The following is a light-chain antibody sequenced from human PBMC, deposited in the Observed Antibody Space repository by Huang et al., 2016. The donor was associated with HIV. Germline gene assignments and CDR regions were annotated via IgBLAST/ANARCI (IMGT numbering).Light chain of an antibody. CDR1: QSISSY. CDR2: AAS. V-gene: IGKV1-39*01. CDR3: QESYSNPPVA. Sequence: DIQMTQSPSSLSASVGDRVTITCRASQSISSYLNWFQHKPGKAPKLLIYAASTLQSGVPSRFSASGSVTDFTLTISSLHPEDFATYYCQESYSNPPVAFGPGTKLEIK. J-gene: IGKJ2*01.